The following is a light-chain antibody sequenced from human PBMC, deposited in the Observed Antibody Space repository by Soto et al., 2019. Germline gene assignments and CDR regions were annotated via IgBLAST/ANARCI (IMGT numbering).Light chain of an antibody. CDR2: GTS. Sequence: EIVLTQSPGNLSLSTGERATLSCMASQSVSSTYLAWYQHKPGQAPRLLIYGTSSRATGIPDRFSGSGSGTDFTLTISRLEPEDFAVYYCQQYGTSPQTFGQGTKVDIK. V-gene: IGKV3-20*01. CDR1: QSVSSTY. CDR3: QQYGTSPQT. J-gene: IGKJ1*01.